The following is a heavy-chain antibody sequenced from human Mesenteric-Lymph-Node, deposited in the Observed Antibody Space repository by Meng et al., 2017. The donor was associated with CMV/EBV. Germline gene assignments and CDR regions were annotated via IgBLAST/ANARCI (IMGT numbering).Heavy chain of an antibody. D-gene: IGHD5-18*01. J-gene: IGHJ6*02. CDR1: GFTFSSYW. CDR3: ARDRGIQLWFSPATSYGMDV. V-gene: IGHV3-74*01. Sequence: LSLTCAASGFTFSSYWMHWVHQAPGKGLVWVSRINSDGSSTSYADSVKGRFTISRDNAKNTLYLQMNSLRAEDTAVYYCARDRGIQLWFSPATSYGMDVWGQGTTVTVSS. CDR2: INSDGSST.